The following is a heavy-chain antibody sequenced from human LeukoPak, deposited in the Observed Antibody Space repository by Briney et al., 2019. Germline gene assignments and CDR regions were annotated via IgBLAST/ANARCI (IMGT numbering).Heavy chain of an antibody. D-gene: IGHD6-19*01. Sequence: GGSLRLSCAASGFTFSSYWMHWVRQAPGKGLVWVSRINSDGSSTSYADSVKGRFTISRDNSKNTPYLQMNSLRAEDTAVYYCAKEEGGWYVDYWGQGTLVTVSS. CDR3: AKEEGGWYVDY. V-gene: IGHV3-74*01. J-gene: IGHJ4*02. CDR2: INSDGSST. CDR1: GFTFSSYW.